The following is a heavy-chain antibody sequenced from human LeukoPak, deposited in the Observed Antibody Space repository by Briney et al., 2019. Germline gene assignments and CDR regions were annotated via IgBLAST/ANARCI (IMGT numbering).Heavy chain of an antibody. J-gene: IGHJ4*02. CDR2: ISSSGSTT. D-gene: IGHD5-24*01. Sequence: GGSLRLSCAASGVIISSYAMSWVRQAPGKGLEWVSYISSSGSTTYYADSVKGRFTISRDNAKNSLYLQMNSLRAEDTAVYYCARDGLGDGYNDYWGQGTLVTVSS. CDR1: GVIISSYA. CDR3: ARDGLGDGYNDY. V-gene: IGHV3-48*04.